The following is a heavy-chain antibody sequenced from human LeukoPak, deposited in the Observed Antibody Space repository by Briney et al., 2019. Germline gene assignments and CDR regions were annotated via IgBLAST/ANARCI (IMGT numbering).Heavy chain of an antibody. V-gene: IGHV1-69*05. Sequence: PGASVKVSCKASGGTFSSYAISWVRQAPGQGLEWMGGIIPIFGTANYAQKFQGRVTITTDESTSTAYMELSSLRSEDTAVYYCARTRTAGNSFLGVWSFDYWGQGTLVTVSS. CDR2: IIPIFGTA. CDR3: ARTRTAGNSFLGVWSFDY. CDR1: GGTFSSYA. J-gene: IGHJ4*02. D-gene: IGHD4-23*01.